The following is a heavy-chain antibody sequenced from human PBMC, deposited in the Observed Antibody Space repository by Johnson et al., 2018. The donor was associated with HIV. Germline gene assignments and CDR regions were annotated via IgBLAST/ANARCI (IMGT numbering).Heavy chain of an antibody. V-gene: IGHV3-15*01. Sequence: EQLVESGGGLVKPGGSLRVSCAVSGITFSNAWMSWVRQAPGKGLEWVGRIKSKTDGGTTDYAAPVKGRFTISRDDSKNTLYLQMNSLKTEDTAVYYCTTGVYNFWSGFDIWGQGTMVTVSS. CDR3: TTGVYNFWSGFDI. CDR1: GITFSNAW. CDR2: IKSKTDGGTT. J-gene: IGHJ3*02. D-gene: IGHD3-3*01.